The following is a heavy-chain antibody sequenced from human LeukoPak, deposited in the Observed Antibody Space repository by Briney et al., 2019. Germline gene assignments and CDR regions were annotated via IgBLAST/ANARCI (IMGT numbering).Heavy chain of an antibody. CDR3: ARYYCTSTTCYYFDY. CDR2: IYYSGST. Sequence: SETLSLTCTVSGGSISTYYWSWIRQPPGKGLEWIGYIYYSGSTNHNPSLKSRVTISVDTSKNQFSLKLSSVTAADTAVYYCARYYCTSTTCYYFDYWGQGTLVTVSS. J-gene: IGHJ4*02. CDR1: GGSISTYY. V-gene: IGHV4-59*01. D-gene: IGHD2-2*01.